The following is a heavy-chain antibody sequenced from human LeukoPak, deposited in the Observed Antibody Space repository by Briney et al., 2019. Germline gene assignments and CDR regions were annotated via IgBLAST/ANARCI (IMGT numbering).Heavy chain of an antibody. CDR3: AKAPVTSCRGAYCYPLDS. V-gene: IGHV3-23*01. D-gene: IGHD2-21*01. CDR1: GFTLSTYA. Sequence: GGSLRLSCAASGFTLSTYAMRWVRQPPGKGLEWVAVTSSRDAGTYHADSVRGRFTISRDNSNNTLYLQMNSLRAEDAAVYFCAKAPVTSCRGAYCYPLDSWGQGTLVTVSS. CDR2: TSSRDAGT. J-gene: IGHJ4*02.